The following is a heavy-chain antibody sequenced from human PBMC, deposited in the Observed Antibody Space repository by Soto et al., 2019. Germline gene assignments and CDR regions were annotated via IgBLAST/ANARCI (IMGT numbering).Heavy chain of an antibody. D-gene: IGHD3-16*01. CDR3: ARVHVAEMAIRWYFDL. J-gene: IGHJ2*01. V-gene: IGHV1-69*12. CDR1: GGTFSSYA. Sequence: QVQLVQSGAEVKKPGSSVKVSCKASGGTFSSYAISWVQQAPGQGLEWMGGIIPIFGTANYAQKFQGRVTITADESTSTAYMELSSLRSEDTAVYYCARVHVAEMAIRWYFDLWGRGTLVTVSS. CDR2: IIPIFGTA.